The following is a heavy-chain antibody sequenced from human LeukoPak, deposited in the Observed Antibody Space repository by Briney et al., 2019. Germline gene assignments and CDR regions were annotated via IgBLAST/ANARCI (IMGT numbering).Heavy chain of an antibody. CDR3: ARGEFYGSGSYLFDY. CDR2: IFIGGDT. D-gene: IGHD3-10*01. J-gene: IGHJ4*02. Sequence: RGSLRLSCGPSGFTFRNYDMHWVRQAAGKGLEWVSTIFIGGDTYYPGPVKGRFTISRKNAKNSLYLQMNSLRAGDTAVYYCARGEFYGSGSYLFDYWGQGTLVTVSS. CDR1: GFTFRNYD. V-gene: IGHV3-13*01.